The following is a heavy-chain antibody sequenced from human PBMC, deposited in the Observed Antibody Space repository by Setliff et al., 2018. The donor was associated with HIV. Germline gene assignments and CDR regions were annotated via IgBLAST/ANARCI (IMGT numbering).Heavy chain of an antibody. Sequence: SVKVSCKGSGDTFTSFAINWVRQAPGQGLEWLGRIIPVFGTANYAQKFQGQVTISADQSVSTAYLQWSSLKASDNAIYYCARHLGLPDATDYMDVWGKGTTVTVS. J-gene: IGHJ6*03. CDR1: GDTFTSFA. CDR3: ARHLGLPDATDYMDV. CDR2: IIPVFGTA. D-gene: IGHD2-2*01. V-gene: IGHV1-69*13.